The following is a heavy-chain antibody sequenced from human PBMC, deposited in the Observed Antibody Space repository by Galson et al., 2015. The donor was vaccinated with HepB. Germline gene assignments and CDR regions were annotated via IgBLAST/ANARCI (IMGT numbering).Heavy chain of an antibody. CDR1: GFKFSNYA. CDR2: ISYHGSNE. V-gene: IGHV3-30-3*01. CDR3: ARDRLAYCGGDCYFHY. J-gene: IGHJ4*02. D-gene: IGHD2-21*02. Sequence: SLRLSCAASGFKFSNYAMHWVRQAPGKGLEWVAFISYHGSNEYYASSAKGRFTISRDNSNNTLYLQMNSLRPEDTAVYYCARDRLAYCGGDCYFHYWGQGTLVAVSS.